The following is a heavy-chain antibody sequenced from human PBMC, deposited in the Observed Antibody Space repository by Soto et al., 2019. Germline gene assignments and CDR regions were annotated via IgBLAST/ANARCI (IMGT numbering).Heavy chain of an antibody. Sequence: ASVKVSCKASGYTFTGCGMHWVRQAPGQRLEWMGWINAGNGNTKYSQKFQGRVTITRDTSASTAYMELSSLRSEDTAVYYCARSIVVVTALDYWGQGTLVTVSS. CDR1: GYTFTGCG. V-gene: IGHV1-3*01. CDR2: INAGNGNT. D-gene: IGHD2-21*02. J-gene: IGHJ4*02. CDR3: ARSIVVVTALDY.